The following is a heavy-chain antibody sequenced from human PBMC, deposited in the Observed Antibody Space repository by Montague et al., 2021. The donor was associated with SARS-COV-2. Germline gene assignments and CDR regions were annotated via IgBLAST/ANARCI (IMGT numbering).Heavy chain of an antibody. CDR1: GGSINNFY. D-gene: IGHD1-26*01. CDR3: ARHVRDLLHFDH. J-gene: IGHJ4*02. CDR2: LYYSGST. Sequence: SETLSLTCIVSGGSINNFYWSWIRQPPGKGLEWIGYLYYSGSTKYNPSLRSRATISLDTSKNQFSLKVHSVTAADTAVYYCARHVRDLLHFDHWGQGTLVTVSS. V-gene: IGHV4-59*08.